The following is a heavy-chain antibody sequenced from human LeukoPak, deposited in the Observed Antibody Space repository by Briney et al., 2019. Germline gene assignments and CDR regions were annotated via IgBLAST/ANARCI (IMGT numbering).Heavy chain of an antibody. V-gene: IGHV1-2*06. J-gene: IGHJ3*02. CDR1: GYTFTGYY. CDR2: INPNSGGT. Sequence: PGASVKVSCKASGYTFTGYYMHWVRQAPGQGLEWMGRINPNSGGTNYAQKFQGRVTMTRDTSISTAYMELSRLRSDDTAVYYCASSSITMMGDAFDIWGQGTMVTVSS. CDR3: ASSSITMMGDAFDI. D-gene: IGHD3-22*01.